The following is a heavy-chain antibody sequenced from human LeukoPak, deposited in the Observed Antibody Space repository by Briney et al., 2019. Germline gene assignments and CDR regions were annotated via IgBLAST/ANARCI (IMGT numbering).Heavy chain of an antibody. CDR1: GFTFSSYS. J-gene: IGHJ6*02. Sequence: GGSLRLSCAASGFTFSSYSMNWVRQAPGKGLEWVSSISSSSYRYYADSVKGRFTISRDNAKNSLYLQMNSLRAEDTAVYYCARDQKDIVVVPADTYEYYGMDVWGQGTTVTVSS. CDR2: ISSSSYR. D-gene: IGHD2-2*01. V-gene: IGHV3-21*01. CDR3: ARDQKDIVVVPADTYEYYGMDV.